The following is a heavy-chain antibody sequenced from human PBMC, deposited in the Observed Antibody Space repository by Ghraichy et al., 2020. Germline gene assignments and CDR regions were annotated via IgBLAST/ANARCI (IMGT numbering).Heavy chain of an antibody. CDR1: GFTFSSYW. Sequence: LSLTCAASGFTFSSYWMHWVRQAPGKGLVWVSRINSDGSSTSYADSVKGRFTISRDNAKNTLYLQMNSLRAEDTAVYYCARVTQDYYDSSGYYYWGQGTLVTVSS. V-gene: IGHV3-74*01. J-gene: IGHJ4*02. CDR3: ARVTQDYYDSSGYYY. CDR2: INSDGSST. D-gene: IGHD3-22*01.